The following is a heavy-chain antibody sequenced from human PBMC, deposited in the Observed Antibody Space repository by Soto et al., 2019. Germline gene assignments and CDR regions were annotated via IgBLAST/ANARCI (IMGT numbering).Heavy chain of an antibody. CDR3: ARRTYGSGSYYIAYFDY. J-gene: IGHJ4*02. D-gene: IGHD3-10*01. Sequence: SVKVSCKASGGTFSSYTISWVRQAPGQGLEWMGRIIPILGITNYAQKFQGRVTITADKSTSTAYMELSSLRSEDTAMYYCARRTYGSGSYYIAYFDYWGQGTLVTVS. CDR1: GGTFSSYT. V-gene: IGHV1-69*02. CDR2: IIPILGIT.